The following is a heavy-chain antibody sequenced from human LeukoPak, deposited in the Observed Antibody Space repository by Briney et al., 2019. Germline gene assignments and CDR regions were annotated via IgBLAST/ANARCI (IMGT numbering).Heavy chain of an antibody. J-gene: IGHJ4*02. CDR2: VMNSGGIT. CDR1: RFTFSDYA. D-gene: IGHD3-16*01. Sequence: GGSLRLSCAASRFTFSDYAMRWVRQAPGKGLEWISSVMNSGGITYYADSVKGRFTISRDNSKNTLYLQMNSLRDEDTAVYYCTKDKEVITTRYFASWGQCTLVAVSS. V-gene: IGHV3-23*01. CDR3: TKDKEVITTRYFAS.